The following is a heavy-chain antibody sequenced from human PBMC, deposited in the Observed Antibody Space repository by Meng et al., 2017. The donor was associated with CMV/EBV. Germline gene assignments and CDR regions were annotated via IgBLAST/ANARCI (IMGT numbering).Heavy chain of an antibody. CDR3: AREGYCGGDCFYDY. Sequence: QVQLVQSGAEVKHTGPSLKVSSKASVGTFSSYAISWVRQAPGQGLEWMGGIIPIFGTANYAQKFQGRVTITADESTSTAYMELSSLRSEDTAVYYCAREGYCGGDCFYDYWGQGTLVTVSS. V-gene: IGHV1-69*12. J-gene: IGHJ4*02. CDR2: IIPIFGTA. CDR1: VGTFSSYA. D-gene: IGHD2-21*02.